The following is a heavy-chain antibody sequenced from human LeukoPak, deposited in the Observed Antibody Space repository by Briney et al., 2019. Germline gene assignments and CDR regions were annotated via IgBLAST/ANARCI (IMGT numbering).Heavy chain of an antibody. D-gene: IGHD2-2*01. CDR3: ATSSDAPGNY. CDR2: IKEDGSVK. CDR1: GFTFSSYW. J-gene: IGHJ4*02. Sequence: GGSLRLSCAASGFTFSSYWMSWVRQAPGKALEWVANIKEDGSVKYYVGAVKGRFTISRGNAENSLYLQMNSLRAEDTAVYYCATSSDAPGNYWGQGTLVTVSS. V-gene: IGHV3-7*01.